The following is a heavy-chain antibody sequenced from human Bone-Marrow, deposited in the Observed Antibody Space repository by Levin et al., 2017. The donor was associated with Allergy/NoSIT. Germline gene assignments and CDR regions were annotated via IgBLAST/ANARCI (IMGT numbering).Heavy chain of an antibody. CDR2: LNPETGGT. J-gene: IGHJ4*02. Sequence: ASVKVSCKTSGYRFTNNYIHWVRQAPGQGLEWMGLLNPETGGTSYAQTFQGRLTLTSDTSANTVSMELSSPRSEDTAIYYCAREFGVLGPSSHFGFWSGYFDYWGQGVQVTVSS. CDR3: AREFGVLGPSSHFGFWSGYFDY. D-gene: IGHD3-3*01. V-gene: IGHV1-46*01. CDR1: GYRFTNNY.